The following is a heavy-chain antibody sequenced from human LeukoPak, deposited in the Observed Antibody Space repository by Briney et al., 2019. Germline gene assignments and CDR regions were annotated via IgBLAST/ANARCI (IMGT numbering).Heavy chain of an antibody. CDR1: GGSISSYY. V-gene: IGHV4-59*08. D-gene: IGHD3-9*01. J-gene: IGHJ3*02. Sequence: SETLSLTCTVSGGSISSYYWSWIRQPPGKGLEWIGYIYYSGSTNYNPSLKSRVTILVDTSKNQFSLKLSSVTAADTAVYYCARHGYDILTGLIWGQGTMVTASS. CDR2: IYYSGST. CDR3: ARHGYDILTGLI.